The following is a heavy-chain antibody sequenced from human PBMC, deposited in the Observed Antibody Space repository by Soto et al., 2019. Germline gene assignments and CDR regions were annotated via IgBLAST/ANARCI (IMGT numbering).Heavy chain of an antibody. CDR3: AGRSGSSDY. CDR1: GFTFSNYN. V-gene: IGHV3-30*04. D-gene: IGHD3-10*01. Sequence: GGSLRLSCAASGFTFSNYNMHWVRQAPGKGLEWVALISYDEIDKYFADAVKGRFTISRDNSKNTLYLQMDSLRAEDTAVYDCAGRSGSSDYWGRGTLVTVPS. J-gene: IGHJ4*02. CDR2: ISYDEIDK.